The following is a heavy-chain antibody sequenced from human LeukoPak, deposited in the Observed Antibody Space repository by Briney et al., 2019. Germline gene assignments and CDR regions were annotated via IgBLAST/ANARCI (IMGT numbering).Heavy chain of an antibody. Sequence: SETLSLTCAVYGGSFSGYHWSWVRQPPGKGLEWIGEINHSGSTNYNPFLKSRVTISVDTSKNQFSLKLSSVTAADTAVYYCARGLRDPNYYYGMDVWGQGTTVTVSS. CDR1: GGSFSGYH. V-gene: IGHV4-34*01. CDR2: INHSGST. CDR3: ARGLRDPNYYYGMDV. J-gene: IGHJ6*02.